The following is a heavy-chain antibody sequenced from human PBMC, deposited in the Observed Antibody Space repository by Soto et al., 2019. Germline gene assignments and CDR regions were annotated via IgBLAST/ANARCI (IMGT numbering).Heavy chain of an antibody. Sequence: QVQLVQSGAEVKKPGSSVKVSCKASGGTFGSYAFSWVRQAPGQGLEWMGGIIPVSGAAHYAQKFQGRVTSAADPSTSTAYMELSSLRSHDSAVYYCATAVGCRSTFCSLDYWGQGTRVTVSS. CDR2: IIPVSGAA. J-gene: IGHJ4*02. CDR1: GGTFGSYA. D-gene: IGHD2-2*01. V-gene: IGHV1-69*01. CDR3: ATAVGCRSTFCSLDY.